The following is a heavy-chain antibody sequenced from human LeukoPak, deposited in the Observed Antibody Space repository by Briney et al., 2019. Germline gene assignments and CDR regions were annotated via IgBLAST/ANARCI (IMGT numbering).Heavy chain of an antibody. D-gene: IGHD5-12*01. Sequence: AGGSLRLSCAASGFTFTNFYISWVRQAPGKGLEWVANIKEDGSEKYYVESVKGRFTISRDNAKNSMYLQMNSLRAEDTAVYYCARDTRYSGYDGFDHWGQGTLVTVSS. V-gene: IGHV3-7*04. CDR2: IKEDGSEK. CDR3: ARDTRYSGYDGFDH. J-gene: IGHJ4*02. CDR1: GFTFTNFY.